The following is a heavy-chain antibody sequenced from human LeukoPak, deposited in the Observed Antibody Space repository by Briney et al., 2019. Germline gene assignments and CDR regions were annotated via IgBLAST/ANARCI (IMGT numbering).Heavy chain of an antibody. CDR1: GFTFSSYS. V-gene: IGHV3-21*01. CDR3: ARGRCSGGSCQWAYYYYMDV. J-gene: IGHJ6*03. Sequence: GGSLRLSCAASGFTFSSYSMNWVRQAPGKGLEWVSSISSSSSYIYYADSVKGRFTISRDNAKNSLYLQMNSLRAEDTAVYYCARGRCSGGSCQWAYYYYMDVWGKGTTVTVSS. CDR2: ISSSSSYI. D-gene: IGHD2-15*01.